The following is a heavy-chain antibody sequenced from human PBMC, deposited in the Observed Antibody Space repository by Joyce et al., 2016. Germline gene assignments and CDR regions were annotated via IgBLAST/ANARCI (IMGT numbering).Heavy chain of an antibody. D-gene: IGHD6-25*01. CDR2: ISYDGIYK. V-gene: IGHV3-30*18. Sequence: QVQLVESGGGVVQPGRSLRLSCAASGLTLSNYGVHGVRQAPGKGLDWVAVISYDGIYKYYADSVKGRFTISRDNSKNTVFLEMNSLRTEDTAVYYCAKILTATYSSGWFLDYWGQGTLVTVSS. CDR3: AKILTATYSSGWFLDY. CDR1: GLTLSNYG. J-gene: IGHJ4*02.